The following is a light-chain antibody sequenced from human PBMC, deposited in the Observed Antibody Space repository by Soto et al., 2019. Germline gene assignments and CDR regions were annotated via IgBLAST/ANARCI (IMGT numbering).Light chain of an antibody. CDR2: EVN. CDR3: SSYAGSNNLHVV. V-gene: IGLV2-8*01. J-gene: IGLJ2*01. CDR1: SSDVGGYNY. Sequence: QSALTQPPSASGSPGQSVTISCTGTSSDVGGYNYVSWYQQHPGKAPKLMIYEVNKRPSGVPDRFSGSKSGNTASLTVSGLQAEDEADYFCSSYAGSNNLHVVFGGGTKVTVL.